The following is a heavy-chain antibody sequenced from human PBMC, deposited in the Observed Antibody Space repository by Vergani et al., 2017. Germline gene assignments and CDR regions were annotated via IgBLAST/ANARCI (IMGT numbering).Heavy chain of an antibody. J-gene: IGHJ6*02. CDR3: ARDSLAAHYYYGMDV. CDR2: IYTSGST. Sequence: QLQLQESGPGLVKPSQTLSLTCTVSGGSISSGSYYWSWIRQPAGKGLEWIGRIYTSGSTNYNPSLKSRVTISVDTSKNQFSLKLSSVTAADTAVYYCARDSLAAHYYYGMDVWGQGTTVTVSS. CDR1: GGSISSGSYY. D-gene: IGHD3-16*01. V-gene: IGHV4-61*02.